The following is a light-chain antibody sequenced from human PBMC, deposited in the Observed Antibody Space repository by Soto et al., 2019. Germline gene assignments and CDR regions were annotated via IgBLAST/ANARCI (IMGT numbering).Light chain of an antibody. J-gene: IGKJ1*01. V-gene: IGKV3-15*01. Sequence: IVMTQSPATLSVSPGERATLSFRASQSVSSDLAWYHQKPGQAPRLLIYGASTRATGIPARFSGSGSGTEFTLPINSLQSEDFAVYYCQQYNNWPRTFGQGTKVDI. CDR1: QSVSSD. CDR3: QQYNNWPRT. CDR2: GAS.